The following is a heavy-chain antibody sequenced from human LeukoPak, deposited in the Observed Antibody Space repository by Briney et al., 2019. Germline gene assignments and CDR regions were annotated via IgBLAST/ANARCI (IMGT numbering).Heavy chain of an antibody. V-gene: IGHV1-69*01. CDR2: IIPIFGTA. J-gene: IGHJ4*02. CDR3: ARGVEMATIHYFDY. CDR1: GATFSSYA. Sequence: SVKVSCKASGATFSSYAISWVRQAPGQGLEWMGGIIPIFGTANYAQKFQGRVTITADESTSTAYMELSSLRSEDTAVYYCARGVEMATIHYFDYWGQGTLVTVSS. D-gene: IGHD5-24*01.